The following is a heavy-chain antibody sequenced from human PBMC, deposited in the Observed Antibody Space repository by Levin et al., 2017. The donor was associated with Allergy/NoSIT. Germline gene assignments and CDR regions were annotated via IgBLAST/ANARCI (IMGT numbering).Heavy chain of an antibody. V-gene: IGHV3-30-3*01. D-gene: IGHD3-22*01. J-gene: IGHJ6*02. CDR3: ARDYYYDSSGYYYYYYYGMDV. Sequence: SCAASGFTFSSYAMHWVRQAPGKGLEWVAVISYDGSNKYYADSVKGRFTISRDNSKNTLYLQMNSLRAEDTAVYYCARDYYYDSSGYYYYYYYGMDVWGQGTTVTVSS. CDR1: GFTFSSYA. CDR2: ISYDGSNK.